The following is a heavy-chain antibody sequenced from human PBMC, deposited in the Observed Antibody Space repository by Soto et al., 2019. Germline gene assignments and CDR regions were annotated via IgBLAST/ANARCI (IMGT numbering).Heavy chain of an antibody. D-gene: IGHD6-19*01. J-gene: IGHJ5*02. CDR3: ARGSSGWYSDNWFDP. V-gene: IGHV3-33*01. CDR2: IWYDGSNK. Sequence: QVQLVESGGGVVQPGRSLRLSCAASGFTFSSYGMHWVRQAPGKGLEWVAVIWYDGSNKYYADSVKGRFTISRDNSKNTLYLQMNSLRAEDTAVYYCARGSSGWYSDNWFDPWGQETLVTVSS. CDR1: GFTFSSYG.